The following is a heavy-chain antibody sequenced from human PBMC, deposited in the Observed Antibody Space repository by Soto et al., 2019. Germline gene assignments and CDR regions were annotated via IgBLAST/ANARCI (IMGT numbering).Heavy chain of an antibody. V-gene: IGHV3-15*01. CDR3: TTGPPTYCSGGSCYSGYYYYMDV. CDR2: IKSKTDGGTT. D-gene: IGHD2-15*01. CDR1: GFTFSNAW. J-gene: IGHJ6*03. Sequence: GGSLRLSCAASGFTFSNAWMSWVRQAPGKGLEWVGRIKSKTDGGTTDYAAPVKGRFTISRDDSKNTLYLQMNSLKTEDTAVYYCTTGPPTYCSGGSCYSGYYYYMDVWGKGTTVTVSS.